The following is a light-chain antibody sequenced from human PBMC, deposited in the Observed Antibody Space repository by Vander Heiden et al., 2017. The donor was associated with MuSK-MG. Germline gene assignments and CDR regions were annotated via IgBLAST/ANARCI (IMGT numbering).Light chain of an antibody. V-gene: IGLV3-1*01. CDR1: KLGDKY. J-gene: IGLJ2*01. CDR3: QAWDSSIVV. Sequence: SYELTQPPSVSVSPGQTASITCSGDKLGDKYACWYQQKPGQSPVLVIEQDDKRPSGIPERFSGSNSGNTATLTISGTQALDEDAYYCQAWDSSIVVFGGGTKLTVL. CDR2: QDD.